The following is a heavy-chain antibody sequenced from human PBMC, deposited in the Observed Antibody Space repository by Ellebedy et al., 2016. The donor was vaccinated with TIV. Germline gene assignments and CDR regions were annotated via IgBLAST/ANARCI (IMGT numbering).Heavy chain of an antibody. Sequence: MPSETLSLTCNVSGGSMSDFYWSWIRQSPAKGLEWIGYIYYSGTTRYNPSLTGRVSISIDMSNNQFSLELNSVTAADTAVYYCASMGPRDGYFPVPDFWGQGTLVTVSS. V-gene: IGHV4-59*13. J-gene: IGHJ4*02. CDR3: ASMGPRDGYFPVPDF. CDR2: IYYSGTT. D-gene: IGHD5-24*01. CDR1: GGSMSDFY.